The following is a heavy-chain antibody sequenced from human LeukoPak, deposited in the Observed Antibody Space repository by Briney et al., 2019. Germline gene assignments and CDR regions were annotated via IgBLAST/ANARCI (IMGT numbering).Heavy chain of an antibody. CDR2: ISSSSSYI. CDR3: ARGIGLWTALDRYSREYSYGMDV. J-gene: IGHJ6*02. D-gene: IGHD6-13*01. V-gene: IGHV3-21*01. CDR1: GFTFSSYS. Sequence: MPGGSLRLSCAASGFTFSSYSMNWVRQAPGKGLEWVSSISSSSSYIYCADSVKGRFTISRDNAKNSLYLQMNSLRAEDTAVYYCARGIGLWTALDRYSREYSYGMDVWGQGTTVTVSS.